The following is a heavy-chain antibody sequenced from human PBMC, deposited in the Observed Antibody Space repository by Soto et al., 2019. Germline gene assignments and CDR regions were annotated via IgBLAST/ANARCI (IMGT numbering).Heavy chain of an antibody. J-gene: IGHJ5*02. CDR1: GGTFSSYA. Sequence: GASVKVSCKASGGTFSSYAISWVRQAPGQGLEWMGGIIPIFGTANYAQKFQGRVTITADESTSTAYMELSSLRSEDTAVYYCARAIMYYYDSSGYSWFDPWGQGTLVTVSS. D-gene: IGHD3-22*01. CDR3: ARAIMYYYDSSGYSWFDP. V-gene: IGHV1-69*13. CDR2: IIPIFGTA.